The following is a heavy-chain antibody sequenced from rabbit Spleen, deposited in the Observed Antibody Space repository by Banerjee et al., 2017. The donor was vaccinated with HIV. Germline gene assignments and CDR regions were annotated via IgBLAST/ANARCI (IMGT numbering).Heavy chain of an antibody. V-gene: IGHV1S45*01. D-gene: IGHD2-1*01. CDR1: GFDFRSNYY. CDR2: IYTGDGST. CDR3: ARGSATMTLVITGYYLSL. Sequence: QEQLVESGGGLIQPGGSLTLTCKASGFDFRSNYYFSWVRQATGKGLELIAYIYTGDGSTYYASWAKGRFTVSKTSSTTVTLQMTSLTAADTATYFCARGSATMTLVITGYYLSLWGPGTLVTVS. J-gene: IGHJ4*01.